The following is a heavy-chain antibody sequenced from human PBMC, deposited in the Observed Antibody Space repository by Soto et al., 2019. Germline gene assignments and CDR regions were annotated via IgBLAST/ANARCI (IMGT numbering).Heavy chain of an antibody. J-gene: IGHJ4*02. CDR1: GGSISSGGYY. CDR3: ARTYYDFWSGYSPLYYFDY. D-gene: IGHD3-3*01. V-gene: IGHV4-31*03. CDR2: IYYSGST. Sequence: PSETLSLTCTVSGGSISSGGYYWSWIRQHPGKGPEWIGYIYYSGSTYYNPSLKSRVTISVDTSKNQFSLKLSSVTAADTAVYYCARTYYDFWSGYSPLYYFDYWGQGTLVTVSS.